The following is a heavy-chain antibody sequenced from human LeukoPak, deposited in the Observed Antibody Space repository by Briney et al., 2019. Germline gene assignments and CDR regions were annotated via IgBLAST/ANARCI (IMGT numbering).Heavy chain of an antibody. CDR2: IKQDGSEK. Sequence: GGSLRLSCAASGFIFSKCWMSWVRQAPGKGLEWVANIKQDGSEKYYVDSVKGRFTISRDNAKNSLFLQMNSLRAEDTAVYYCARRGNRLAGAGTDYWGQGTLVTVSS. D-gene: IGHD6-13*01. V-gene: IGHV3-7*03. CDR3: ARRGNRLAGAGTDY. J-gene: IGHJ4*02. CDR1: GFIFSKCW.